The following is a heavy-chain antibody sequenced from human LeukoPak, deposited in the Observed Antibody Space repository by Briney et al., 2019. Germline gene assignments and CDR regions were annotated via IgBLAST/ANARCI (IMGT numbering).Heavy chain of an antibody. CDR3: ARVITMVRGEDYFDY. J-gene: IGHJ4*02. CDR1: GYTFTGYY. Sequence: GASVKVSCKASGYTFTGYYMHWVRQAPGQGLEWMGWINPSSGGTNYAQKFQGRVTMTRDTSISTAYMELRSLRSDGTAVYYCARVITMVRGEDYFDYWGQGTLVTVSS. CDR2: INPSSGGT. V-gene: IGHV1-2*02. D-gene: IGHD3-10*01.